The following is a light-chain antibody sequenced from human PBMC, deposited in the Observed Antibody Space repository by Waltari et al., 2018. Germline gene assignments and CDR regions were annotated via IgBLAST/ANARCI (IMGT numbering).Light chain of an antibody. V-gene: IGLV2-23*02. J-gene: IGLJ3*02. CDR3: GSYAASAPTLV. CDR1: SNNVGSYDL. CDR2: EVI. Sequence: QSALTQPASVSGSPGQSITISCTGTSNNVGSYDLVSWYQFRSGEFPKLLIYEVIKRSSGVSDRFSGSKSDNTASLTITRHQAEDETAYYCGSYAASAPTLVFGGGTNLTVL.